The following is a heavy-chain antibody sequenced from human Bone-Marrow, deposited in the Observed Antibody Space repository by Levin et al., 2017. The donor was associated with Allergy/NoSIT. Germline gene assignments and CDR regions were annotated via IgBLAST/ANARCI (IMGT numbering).Heavy chain of an antibody. Sequence: AASVKVSCEASGFTFSNHWMHWVRQGPGKGLTWVSRIDYDGSGTAYADFVKGRFSISRDNAKNTLYLQMNSLRAEDTAVYYCATLPEWSAKSDYWGRGTLVTVSS. V-gene: IGHV3-74*01. CDR3: ATLPEWSAKSDY. CDR2: IDYDGSGT. J-gene: IGHJ4*02. CDR1: GFTFSNHW. D-gene: IGHD3-3*01.